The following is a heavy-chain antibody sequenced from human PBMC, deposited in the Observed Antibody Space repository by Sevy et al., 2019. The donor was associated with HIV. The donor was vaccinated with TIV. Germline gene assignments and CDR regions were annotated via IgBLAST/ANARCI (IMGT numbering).Heavy chain of an antibody. CDR3: ARDGGNYWFDP. J-gene: IGHJ5*02. CDR1: GFTFSDYY. V-gene: IGHV3-11*01. D-gene: IGHD3-16*01. Sequence: GGSLRLSCAASGFTFSDYYMSWIRQAPGKGLEWVSYISSSGSTIHYADSVKGRFTISRDNAKNSLYLQMNSLRAEVMAVYCSARDGGNYWFDPWGQGTLVTVSS. CDR2: ISSSGSTI.